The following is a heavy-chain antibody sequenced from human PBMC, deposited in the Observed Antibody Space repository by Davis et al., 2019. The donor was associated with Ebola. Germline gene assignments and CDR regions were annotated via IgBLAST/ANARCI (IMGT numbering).Heavy chain of an antibody. V-gene: IGHV4-59*03. CDR2: IYYTGSA. J-gene: IGHJ4*02. D-gene: IGHD3-10*01. CDR3: SERGSSV. CDR1: GVSISRHY. Sequence: PWGSLRLSCTVSGVSISRHYWSWIRQPPGKRLEWFGSIYYTGSAYYNSSLPSRATISVDTSKNQFSLKLTSVTAADTAMYYCSERGSSVWGQGTLVTVSS.